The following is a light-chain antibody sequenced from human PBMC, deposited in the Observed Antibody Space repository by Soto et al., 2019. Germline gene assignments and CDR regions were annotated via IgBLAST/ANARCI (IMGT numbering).Light chain of an antibody. CDR1: QNINNNY. Sequence: IVLPQSPGILSLSPGERATLSCRASQNINNNYLAWYQLKPGQAPRLLMYGASSRATDIPARFSGSGSGTEFTLTISSLQSGDFAVYYCQQYADWPRTFGQGTKVAIK. J-gene: IGKJ1*01. CDR3: QQYADWPRT. CDR2: GAS. V-gene: IGKV3-20*01.